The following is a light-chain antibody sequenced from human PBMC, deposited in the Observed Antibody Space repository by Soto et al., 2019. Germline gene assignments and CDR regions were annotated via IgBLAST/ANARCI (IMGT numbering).Light chain of an antibody. CDR2: AAS. V-gene: IGKV1-8*01. CDR3: QQYNSYPRT. Sequence: AIRMTQSPSSLSASPGDRVTLTCRASQGISSYLAWYQQKPGKAPKLLIYAASTLQSGVPSRFSGSGSGTEFTLTISCLQSEDFATYYCQQYNSYPRTFGQGTKVDIK. CDR1: QGISSY. J-gene: IGKJ1*01.